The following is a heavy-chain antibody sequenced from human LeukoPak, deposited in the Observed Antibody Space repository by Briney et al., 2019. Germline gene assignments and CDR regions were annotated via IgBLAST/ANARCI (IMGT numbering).Heavy chain of an antibody. CDR2: IYYSGST. CDR3: ARGIVVVPAAIKGGKAPHWFDP. V-gene: IGHV4-31*03. CDR1: GGSISSGGYY. J-gene: IGHJ5*02. Sequence: SETLSLTCTVSGGSISSGGYYWSWIRQHPGKGLEWIGYIYYSGSTYYNPSFKSRVTISVDTSKNQFSLKLSSVTAADTAVYYCARGIVVVPAAIKGGKAPHWFDPWGQGTLVTVSS. D-gene: IGHD2-2*02.